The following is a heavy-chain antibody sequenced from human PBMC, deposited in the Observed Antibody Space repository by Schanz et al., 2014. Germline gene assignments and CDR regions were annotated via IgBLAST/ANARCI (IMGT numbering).Heavy chain of an antibody. CDR3: AKGSMAARPLLPTDYYFYGTDI. J-gene: IGHJ6*02. D-gene: IGHD6-6*01. CDR2: IWYDGTDR. V-gene: IGHV3-33*06. Sequence: QVQLVESGGGVVRPGRSLRLSCAASGFTFNNYGMHWVRQAPGKGLEWVAVIWYDGTDRYYADSVKGRFTISRDNSKNTLCLQMNSLRAEDTAVYYCAKGSMAARPLLPTDYYFYGTDIWGQGTTVTVSS. CDR1: GFTFNNYG.